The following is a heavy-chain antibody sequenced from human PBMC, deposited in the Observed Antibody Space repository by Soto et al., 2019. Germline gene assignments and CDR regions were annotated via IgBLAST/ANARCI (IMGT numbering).Heavy chain of an antibody. CDR3: ARASYVVVPAAYDY. CDR2: IWYDGSNK. J-gene: IGHJ4*02. V-gene: IGHV3-33*01. D-gene: IGHD2-2*01. Sequence: GGSLRLSCAASGFTFSSYGMHWVRQAPGKGLEWVAVIWYDGSNKYYADSVKGRFTISRDNSKNTLYPQMNSLRAEDTAVYYCARASYVVVPAAYDYWGQGTLVTVSS. CDR1: GFTFSSYG.